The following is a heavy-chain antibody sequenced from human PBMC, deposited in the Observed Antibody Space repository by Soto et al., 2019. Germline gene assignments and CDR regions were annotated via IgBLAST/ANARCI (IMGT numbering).Heavy chain of an antibody. V-gene: IGHV4-39*01. CDR3: ARGRNSGSYLRSSKTFDY. CDR1: GGSISSSSYY. J-gene: IGHJ4*02. CDR2: IYYSGST. Sequence: PSETLSLTCTVSGGSISSSSYYWGWIRQPPGKGLEWIGSIYYSGSTYYNPSLKSRVTISVDTSKNQFSLKLSSVTAADTAVYYCARGRNSGSYLRSSKTFDYWGQGTLVTVSS. D-gene: IGHD1-26*01.